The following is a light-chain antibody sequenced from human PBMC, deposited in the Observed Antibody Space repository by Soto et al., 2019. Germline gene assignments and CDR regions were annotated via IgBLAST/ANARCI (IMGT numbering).Light chain of an antibody. J-gene: IGKJ1*01. Sequence: IQMTQSPSTLSASVGDRVIITCLASQGIGSWLAWYQQKPGKAPKLLIYKASTLESGVPSRFSGSGSGTDFTLTISSLQPDDFATYYCQQYDTYWTFGQGTKVKSN. CDR2: KAS. CDR1: QGIGSW. V-gene: IGKV1-5*03. CDR3: QQYDTYWT.